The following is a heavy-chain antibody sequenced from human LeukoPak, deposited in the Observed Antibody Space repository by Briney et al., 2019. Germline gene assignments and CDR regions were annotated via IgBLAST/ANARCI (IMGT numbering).Heavy chain of an antibody. Sequence: SETLSLTCTVSGGSISSSSYYWGWIRQPPGQGLEWIGSIYYSGSTYYNPSLKSRVTISVDTSKNQFSLKLSSVTAADTAVYYCARWWELLSWFDPWGQGTLVTVSS. J-gene: IGHJ5*02. CDR2: IYYSGST. CDR3: ARWWELLSWFDP. D-gene: IGHD1-26*01. CDR1: GGSISSSSYY. V-gene: IGHV4-39*01.